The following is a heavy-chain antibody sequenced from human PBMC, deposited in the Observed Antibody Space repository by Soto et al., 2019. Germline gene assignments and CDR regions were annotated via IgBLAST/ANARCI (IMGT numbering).Heavy chain of an antibody. CDR3: ARRDYYDSSGYNI. J-gene: IGHJ3*02. D-gene: IGHD3-22*01. CDR2: IYYTGST. V-gene: IGHV4-59*08. Sequence: QVQLQESGPGLVKPSETLSLTCTVSGGSIGSYYWSWIRQPPGKGLEWIGYIYYTGSTNYNPSLESRVTISLDPSKNQFPLRLTSVTAADTAVYYCARRDYYDSSGYNIWGQGTMVTVSS. CDR1: GGSIGSYY.